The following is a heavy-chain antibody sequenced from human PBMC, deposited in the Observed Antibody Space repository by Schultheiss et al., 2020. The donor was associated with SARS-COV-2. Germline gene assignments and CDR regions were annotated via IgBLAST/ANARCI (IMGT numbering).Heavy chain of an antibody. CDR2: TENKARGYTT. CDR1: GFTFSDHY. J-gene: IGHJ4*02. CDR3: TRDLSVATIVGQFDY. D-gene: IGHD5-24*01. V-gene: IGHV3-72*01. Sequence: GGSLRLSCAASGFTFSDHYLDWARQAPGKGLEWVARTENKARGYTTQYAASVTGRFTISRDDSKSIAYLQMNSLKTEDTAVYYCTRDLSVATIVGQFDYWGQGTLVTVSS.